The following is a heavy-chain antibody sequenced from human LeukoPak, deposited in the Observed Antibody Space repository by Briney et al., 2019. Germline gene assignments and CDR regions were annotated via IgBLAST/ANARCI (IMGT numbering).Heavy chain of an antibody. CDR3: ARDLGGGFDY. J-gene: IGHJ4*02. CDR1: GFTFDDYA. V-gene: IGHV3-30-3*01. CDR2: ISYDGSNK. Sequence: GRSLRLSCAASGFTFDDYAMHWVRQAPGKGLEWVAVISYDGSNKYYADSVKGRFTISRDNSKNTLYLQMNSLRAEDTAVYYCARDLGGGFDYWGQGTLVTVSS. D-gene: IGHD3-16*01.